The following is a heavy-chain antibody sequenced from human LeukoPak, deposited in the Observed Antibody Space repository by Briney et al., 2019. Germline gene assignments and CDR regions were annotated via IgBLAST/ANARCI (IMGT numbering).Heavy chain of an antibody. CDR1: GGSISSGGYY. CDR3: ARAHFLLSRPTTFDL. CDR2: INHSGST. D-gene: IGHD2/OR15-2a*01. V-gene: IGHV4-34*01. J-gene: IGHJ2*01. Sequence: SETLSLTCAVSGGSISSGGYYWSWIRQPPGKGLEWIGEINHSGSTNYNPSLKSRVTISVDTSKNQFSLKLSSVTAADTAVYYCARAHFLLSRPTTFDLWGRGTLVTVSS.